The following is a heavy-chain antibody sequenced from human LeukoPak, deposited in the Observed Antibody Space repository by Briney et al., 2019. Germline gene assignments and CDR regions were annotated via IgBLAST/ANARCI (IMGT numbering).Heavy chain of an antibody. J-gene: IGHJ4*02. Sequence: LTGGSLRLSCAASGFTFSSYAMSWVRQAPGKGLEWVSAISGSGGSTYYADSVKGRFTISRDNSKNTLYLQMNSLRAEDTAVYYCAKGDITIFGVVIPPGWYCWGQGTLVTVSS. CDR1: GFTFSSYA. V-gene: IGHV3-23*01. CDR2: ISGSGGST. D-gene: IGHD3-3*01. CDR3: AKGDITIFGVVIPPGWYC.